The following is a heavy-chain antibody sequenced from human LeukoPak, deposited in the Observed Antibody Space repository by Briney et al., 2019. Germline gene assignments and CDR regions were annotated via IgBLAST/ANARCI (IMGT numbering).Heavy chain of an antibody. CDR2: IYFDGST. CDR1: GASLGSTSYS. Sequence: PSQTLSLTCTVSGASLGSTSYSWSWIRQPAGKQLEWIGRIYFDGSTVYNPSLKSRVAISVDSSKNEFSLNLSSVTAADTAVYYCAKMPKLRVYYSGSGSYTDRYFDLWGRGTLVTVSS. J-gene: IGHJ2*01. CDR3: AKMPKLRVYYSGSGSYTDRYFDL. D-gene: IGHD3-10*01. V-gene: IGHV4-61*02.